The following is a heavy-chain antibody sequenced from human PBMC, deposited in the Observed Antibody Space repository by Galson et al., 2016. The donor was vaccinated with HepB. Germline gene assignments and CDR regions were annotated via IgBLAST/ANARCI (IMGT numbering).Heavy chain of an antibody. D-gene: IGHD6-19*01. CDR2: ISGSGQNT. V-gene: IGHV3-23*01. CDR1: GFTFSSYA. Sequence: SLRLSCAASGFTFSSYAMSWVRQAPGNGLEWMSSISGSGQNTYYRDSVEGRFTSSRDNSKNKLSLQMNSLRVEDPAIYYCAKKRVGSGYYFDYWGQGTLVTVSS. CDR3: AKKRVGSGYYFDY. J-gene: IGHJ4*02.